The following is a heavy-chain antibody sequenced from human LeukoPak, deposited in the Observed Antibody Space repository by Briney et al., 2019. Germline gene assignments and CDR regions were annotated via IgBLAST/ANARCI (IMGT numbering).Heavy chain of an antibody. Sequence: ASVKVSCKASGYIFTNYDVNWVRQATGQGLEWMGWMNPNSGNTGFAQKFQGRVTMTRNTSKSTAYMELSSLTSEDWAVYYCARARGYSYGYSDYWGQGTLVTVSS. J-gene: IGHJ4*02. CDR3: ARARGYSYGYSDY. CDR2: MNPNSGNT. CDR1: GYIFTNYD. V-gene: IGHV1-8*01. D-gene: IGHD5-18*01.